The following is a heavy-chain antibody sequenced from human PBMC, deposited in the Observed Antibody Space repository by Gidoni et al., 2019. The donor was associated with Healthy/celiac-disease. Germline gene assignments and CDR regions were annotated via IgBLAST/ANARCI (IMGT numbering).Heavy chain of an antibody. CDR3: ARDGVSYSSDGWFDP. CDR1: GFTFSSYS. J-gene: IGHJ5*02. Sequence: EVQLVESGGGLVKPGGSLRLSCAASGFTFSSYSMNWVRQAPGKGLELVSSISSSSSYIYYADSVKGRFTISRDNAKNSLYLQMNSRRAEDTAVYYCARDGVSYSSDGWFDPWGQGTLVTVSS. CDR2: ISSSSSYI. V-gene: IGHV3-21*01. D-gene: IGHD6-25*01.